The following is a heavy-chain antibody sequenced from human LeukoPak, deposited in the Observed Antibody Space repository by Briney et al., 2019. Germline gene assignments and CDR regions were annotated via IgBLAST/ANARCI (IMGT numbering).Heavy chain of an antibody. J-gene: IGHJ4*02. V-gene: IGHV4-34*01. CDR3: ARAYYYDRSGYRPLSVLYPRPFDY. CDR1: GGSFSGYY. D-gene: IGHD3-22*01. Sequence: SETLSLTCAVYGGSFSGYYWSWIRQPPGKGLEWIGEVNHSGRTDYNPSLKSRVTISVDTSKNQFSLNLSSVTAADTAVYYCARAYYYDRSGYRPLSVLYPRPFDYWGQGTLVTVSS. CDR2: VNHSGRT.